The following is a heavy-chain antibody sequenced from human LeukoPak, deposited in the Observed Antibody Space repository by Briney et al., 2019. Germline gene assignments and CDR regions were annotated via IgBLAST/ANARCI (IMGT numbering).Heavy chain of an antibody. D-gene: IGHD6-25*01. V-gene: IGHV1-46*01. CDR3: ARALPHVRSGYYYYYMDV. J-gene: IGHJ6*03. CDR2: INPSGGST. CDR1: GYIFTDYY. Sequence: GASVKVSCKASGYIFTDYYIHWVRQAPGQGLEWMGIINPSGGSTGYAQKFQGRVTMTRDTSTSTVYMELSSLRSDDTAVYYCARALPHVRSGYYYYYMDVWGKGTTVTISS.